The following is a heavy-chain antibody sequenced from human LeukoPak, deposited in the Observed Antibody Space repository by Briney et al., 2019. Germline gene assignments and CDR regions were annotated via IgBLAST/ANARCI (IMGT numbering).Heavy chain of an antibody. CDR2: IYHSGST. V-gene: IGHV4-38-2*01. CDR3: ARPNSSSWYYFGY. D-gene: IGHD6-13*01. CDR1: GYSISSGYY. J-gene: IGHJ4*02. Sequence: SETLSLTCAVSGYSISSGYYWGWIRQPPGKGLEWIGSIYHSGSTYYNPSLKSRVIISVDTSKNQFSLKLSSVTAADTAVYYCARPNSSSWYYFGYWGQGTLVTVSS.